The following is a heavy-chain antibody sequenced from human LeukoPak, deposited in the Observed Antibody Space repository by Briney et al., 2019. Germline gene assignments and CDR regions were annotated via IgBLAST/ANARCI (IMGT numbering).Heavy chain of an antibody. CDR1: GGTFSSYA. V-gene: IGHV1-69*06. J-gene: IGHJ5*02. D-gene: IGHD5-24*01. CDR3: AKAHGSESFDP. Sequence: ASVKVSCKASGGTFSSYAISWVRQAPGQGLEWMGGIIPIFGTANYAQKFQGRVTITADKSTSTAYMELSSLRSEDTAVYYCAKAHGSESFDPWGQGTLVTVSS. CDR2: IIPIFGTA.